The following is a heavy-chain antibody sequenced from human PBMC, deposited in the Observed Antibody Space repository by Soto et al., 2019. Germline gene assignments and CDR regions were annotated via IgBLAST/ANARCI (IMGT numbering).Heavy chain of an antibody. Sequence: GASVKVSCKASGYTFTGYYMHWVRQAPGQGLEWMGWINPNSGGTNYAQKFQGWVTMTRDTSISTAYMELSRLRSDDTAVYYCARDKDSDIVATTNYYGMDVWGQGTTVTVSS. V-gene: IGHV1-2*04. D-gene: IGHD5-12*01. CDR3: ARDKDSDIVATTNYYGMDV. J-gene: IGHJ6*02. CDR2: INPNSGGT. CDR1: GYTFTGYY.